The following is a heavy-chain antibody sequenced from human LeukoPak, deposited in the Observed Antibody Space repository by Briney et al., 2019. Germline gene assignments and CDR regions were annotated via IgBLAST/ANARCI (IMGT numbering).Heavy chain of an antibody. V-gene: IGHV4-34*01. CDR3: ARGRAYCSGGSCQRRGYYFDY. CDR1: GGSFSGYY. J-gene: IGHJ4*02. Sequence: SETLSLTCAVYGGSFSGYYWSWIRQPPGEGLEWIGEINHSGSTNYNPSLKSRVTISVDTSKNQFSLKLSSVTAADTAVYYCARGRAYCSGGSCQRRGYYFDYWGQGTLVTVSS. CDR2: INHSGST. D-gene: IGHD2-15*01.